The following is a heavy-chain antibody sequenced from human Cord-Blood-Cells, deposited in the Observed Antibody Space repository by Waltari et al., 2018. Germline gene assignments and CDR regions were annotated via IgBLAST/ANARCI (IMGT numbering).Heavy chain of an antibody. D-gene: IGHD2-15*01. CDR2: INHSGST. J-gene: IGHJ3*02. V-gene: IGHV4-34*01. Sequence: QVQLQQWGAGLLKPSETLSLTCAVYGGSFSGYYWSWIRQPPGKGREWIGEINHSGSTSYNPSLKSRVTISVGTSKNQFSLKLSSVTAADTAVYYWARGRGWDIWGQGTMVTVSS. CDR3: ARGRGWDI. CDR1: GGSFSGYY.